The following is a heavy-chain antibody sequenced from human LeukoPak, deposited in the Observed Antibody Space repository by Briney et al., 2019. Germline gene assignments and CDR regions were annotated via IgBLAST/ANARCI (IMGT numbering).Heavy chain of an antibody. CDR1: GFTFSSYS. CDR2: ISSSSSYI. J-gene: IGHJ4*02. CDR3: ARDTMVRGVITLPYYFDY. Sequence: GGSLRLSCAASGFTFSSYSMSWVRQAPGKGLEWVSSISSSSSYIYYADSVKGRFTISRDNAKNSLYLQMNSLRAEDTAVYYCARDTMVRGVITLPYYFDYWGQGTLVTVSS. V-gene: IGHV3-21*01. D-gene: IGHD3-10*01.